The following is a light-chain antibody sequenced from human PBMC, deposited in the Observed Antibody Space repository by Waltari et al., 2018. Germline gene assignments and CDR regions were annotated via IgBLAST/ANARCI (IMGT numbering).Light chain of an antibody. CDR1: SGSIASNL. J-gene: IGLJ3*02. Sequence: NFMLTQPHSVSYSPGKTVTISCTVTSGSIASNLWHRYQQRPGSAPTTVIYEDNQRPSGVPDRFSGSIDSSSNSASLTISGLKTEDEADYYCQSYDSSSNWVFGGGTKLTVL. CDR3: QSYDSSSNWV. CDR2: EDN. V-gene: IGLV6-57*02.